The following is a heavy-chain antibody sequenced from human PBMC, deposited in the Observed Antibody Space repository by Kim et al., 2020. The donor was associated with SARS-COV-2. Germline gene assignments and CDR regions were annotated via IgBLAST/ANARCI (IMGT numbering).Heavy chain of an antibody. CDR2: IRSKANSYAT. V-gene: IGHV3-73*01. D-gene: IGHD6-13*01. CDR3: TRVPPYSNSWWDAFDI. J-gene: IGHJ3*02. CDR1: GFTFSDSA. Sequence: GGSLRLSCAASGFTFSDSAMYWVRQASGKGLEWVGRIRSKANSYATAYDVSVKGRFIISRDDSKNTAYLQMNSPKTEDTAIYYCTRVPPYSNSWWDAFDIWGQGTMVTVSS.